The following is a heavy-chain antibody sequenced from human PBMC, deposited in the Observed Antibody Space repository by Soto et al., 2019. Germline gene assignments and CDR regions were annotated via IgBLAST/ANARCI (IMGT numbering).Heavy chain of an antibody. J-gene: IGHJ4*02. CDR3: AREYTETVDGPTPFYFDY. CDR2: TYISGDT. Sequence: PETLSLTCSVSGASLSTYYWSLIRQSAGKGLEWIGRTYISGDTNYNPSLKSRVTMSVDTSQNQLSLKLRSVTAADTAVYYCAREYTETVDGPTPFYFDYWGQGTPVTVS. D-gene: IGHD6-19*01. CDR1: GASLSTYY. V-gene: IGHV4-4*07.